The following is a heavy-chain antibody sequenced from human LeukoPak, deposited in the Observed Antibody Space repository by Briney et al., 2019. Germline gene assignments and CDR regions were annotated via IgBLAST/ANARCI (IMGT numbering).Heavy chain of an antibody. CDR1: GYSISSGYY. CDR2: IYHSGST. V-gene: IGHV4-38-2*02. CDR3: ARLPTVVTPGNWYFDL. D-gene: IGHD4-23*01. Sequence: SETLSLTCTVSGYSISSGYYWGWIRQPPGKGLEWIGSIYHSGSTYYNPSLKSRVTISVDTSKNQFSLKLSSVTAADTAVYYCARLPTVVTPGNWYFDLWGRGALVTVSS. J-gene: IGHJ2*01.